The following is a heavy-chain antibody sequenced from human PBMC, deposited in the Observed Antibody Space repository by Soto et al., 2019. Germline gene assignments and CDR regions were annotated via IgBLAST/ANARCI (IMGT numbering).Heavy chain of an antibody. D-gene: IGHD3-9*01. CDR1: GGFISSYY. CDR3: ARERDDILTGYGNYYYYMDV. V-gene: IGHV4-59*01. CDR2: IYYSGST. J-gene: IGHJ6*03. Sequence: PSQTLSLTCTVSGGFISSYYWSWIRQPPEKGLEWIGYIYYSGSTNYNPSLKSRVTISVDTSKNQFSLKLSSVTAADTAVYYCARERDDILTGYGNYYYYMDVWGKGTTVT.